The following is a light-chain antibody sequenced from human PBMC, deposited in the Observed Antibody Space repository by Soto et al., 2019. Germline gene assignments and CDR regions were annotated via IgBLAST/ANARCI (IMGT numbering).Light chain of an antibody. V-gene: IGKV3-15*01. CDR2: GAS. CDR1: QSVSDN. J-gene: IGKJ2*01. Sequence: EIVMTQSPSTLSVSPGERVTLSCRASQSVSDNLAWYQQKPGQAPRLLISGASTMATTIPARFSGSGSGTEFTLTISSLQSEDFALYYCLQYNKWPYTFGQGTKLDIK. CDR3: LQYNKWPYT.